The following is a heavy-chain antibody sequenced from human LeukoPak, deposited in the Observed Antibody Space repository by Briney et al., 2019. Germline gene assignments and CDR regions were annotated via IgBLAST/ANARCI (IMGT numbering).Heavy chain of an antibody. CDR1: GFTFSRYA. J-gene: IGHJ4*02. CDR2: VADDGRDK. D-gene: IGHD2-2*01. Sequence: GGSLRLSCAASGFTFSRYAMHWVRQAPGKGREWVAVVADDGRDKHHADSVKGRFSISRDNPKNTLYLHMSGLRVEDTAVYYCAKDREIGPAKYYFDSWGQGTLVTVSS. CDR3: AKDREIGPAKYYFDS. V-gene: IGHV3-30*04.